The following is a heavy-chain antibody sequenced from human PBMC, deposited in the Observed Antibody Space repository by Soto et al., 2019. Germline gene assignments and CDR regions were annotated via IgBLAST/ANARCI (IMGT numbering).Heavy chain of an antibody. CDR1: GGSFSGYY. J-gene: IGHJ6*04. V-gene: IGHV4-34*01. Sequence: QVQLQQWGAGLLKPSETLSLTCAVYGGSFSGYYWSWIRQPPGKGLEWIGEINHSGSTNYNPSLKSRVTVSVDTSKNQFSLKLSSVTAADTAVYYCARGRVATIFHGVDVWGKGNTVTVSS. CDR2: INHSGST. D-gene: IGHD5-12*01. CDR3: ARGRVATIFHGVDV.